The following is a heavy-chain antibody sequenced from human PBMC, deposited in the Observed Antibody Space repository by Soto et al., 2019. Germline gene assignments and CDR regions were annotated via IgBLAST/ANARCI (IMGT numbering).Heavy chain of an antibody. CDR3: ARDQTRSTVLFDY. D-gene: IGHD4-4*01. CDR2: ISSSSSYI. J-gene: IGHJ4*02. V-gene: IGHV3-21*01. Sequence: GGSLRLSCAASGFTFSSYSMNWVRQAPGKGLEWVSSISSSSSYIYYADSVKGRFTISRDNAKNSLYLQMNSLRAEDTAVYYCARDQTRSTVLFDYWGQGTLVTVSS. CDR1: GFTFSSYS.